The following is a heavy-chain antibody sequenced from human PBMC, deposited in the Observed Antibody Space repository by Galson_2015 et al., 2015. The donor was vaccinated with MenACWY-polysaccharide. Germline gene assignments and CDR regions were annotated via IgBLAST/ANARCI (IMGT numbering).Heavy chain of an antibody. J-gene: IGHJ4*02. D-gene: IGHD3-10*01. CDR2: INPDASEK. V-gene: IGHV3-7*01. CDR1: GFSFSTYW. CDR3: ARATYDYGSGTWQN. Sequence: SLRLSCAASGFSFSTYWMSWVRQAPGKGLEWVANINPDASEKYYVDSVKGRFTISRDNAKDSLSLQMNSLRAEDTAIYYCARATYDYGSGTWQNWGQGTQVTVSS.